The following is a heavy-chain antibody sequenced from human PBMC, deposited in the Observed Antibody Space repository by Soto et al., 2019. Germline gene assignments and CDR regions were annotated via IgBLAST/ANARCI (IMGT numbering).Heavy chain of an antibody. V-gene: IGHV2-70*11. Sequence: FGPKLENPTQTHRLTCNFSGCSISKSGKCVSWIRQPPGKALEWLARIDWDDDKYYSTSLKTRLTISKDTSKNQVVLTMTNMDPVDTATYYCARMGSSAAGPLYYYYYYMDVWGKGTTVTV. D-gene: IGHD6-13*01. CDR3: ARMGSSAAGPLYYYYYYMDV. CDR1: GCSISKSGKC. CDR2: IDWDDDK. J-gene: IGHJ6*03.